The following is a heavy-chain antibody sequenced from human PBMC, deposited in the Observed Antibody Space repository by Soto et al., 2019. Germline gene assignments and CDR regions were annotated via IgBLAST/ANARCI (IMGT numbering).Heavy chain of an antibody. CDR3: ARRPGIAAAGTAFDI. Sequence: RGESLKISCKGSGYSFTSYWIGWVRQMPGKGLEWMGIIYPGDPDTRYSPSFQGQVTISADKSISTAYLQWSSLKASDTAMYYCARRPGIAAAGTAFDIWGQGTMVTVSS. CDR2: IYPGDPDT. V-gene: IGHV5-51*01. D-gene: IGHD6-13*01. J-gene: IGHJ3*02. CDR1: GYSFTSYW.